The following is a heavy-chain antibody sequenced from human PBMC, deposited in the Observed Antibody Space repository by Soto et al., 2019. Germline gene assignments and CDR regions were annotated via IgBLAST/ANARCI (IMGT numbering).Heavy chain of an antibody. D-gene: IGHD3-22*01. J-gene: IGHJ4*02. Sequence: GSXIRSWCASGVTFSTYSMNYLRQAPGKGLEWVSYTSDSGSTIYYADSVKGRFTISRDNAKNSLYLQMSSLRDEDTAIYYCARSMRMIQVVTPPGFDYWGQGALVTVS. V-gene: IGHV3-48*02. CDR2: TSDSGSTI. CDR1: GVTFSTYS. CDR3: ARSMRMIQVVTPPGFDY.